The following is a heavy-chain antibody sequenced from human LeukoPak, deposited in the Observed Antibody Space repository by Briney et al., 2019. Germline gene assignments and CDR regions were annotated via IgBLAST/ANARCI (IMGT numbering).Heavy chain of an antibody. CDR3: ARDPVYYDSSGYYYDGEPWFDP. D-gene: IGHD3-22*01. Sequence: ASVKVSCKASGYTFTSYGISWVRQAPGQGLEWMGWISAYNGNTNYAQKLQGRVTMTTDTSTSTAYMELRSLRSEDTAVYYCARDPVYYDSSGYYYDGEPWFDPWGQGTLVTVSS. J-gene: IGHJ5*02. V-gene: IGHV1-18*01. CDR2: ISAYNGNT. CDR1: GYTFTSYG.